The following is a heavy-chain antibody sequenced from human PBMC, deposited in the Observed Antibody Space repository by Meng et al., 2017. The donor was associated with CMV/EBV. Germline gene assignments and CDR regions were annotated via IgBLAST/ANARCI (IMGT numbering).Heavy chain of an antibody. CDR3: AREGNGYGYQLLQTPYYFDY. D-gene: IGHD2-2*01. CDR1: GFTFSSYS. V-gene: IGHV3-21*01. Sequence: GESLKISCAASGFTFSSYSMNWVRQAPGKGLEWVSSISSSSSYIYYADSVKGRFTISRDNAKNSLYLQMNSMGAEDTAVYYCAREGNGYGYQLLQTPYYFDYWGQGTLVTVSS. CDR2: ISSSSSYI. J-gene: IGHJ4*02.